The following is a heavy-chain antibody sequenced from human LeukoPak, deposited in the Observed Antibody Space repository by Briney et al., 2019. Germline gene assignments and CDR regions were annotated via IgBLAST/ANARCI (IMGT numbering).Heavy chain of an antibody. CDR3: ARGAVWATNDPYYFDY. D-gene: IGHD5-24*01. CDR1: GGSISSSSYY. J-gene: IGHJ4*02. V-gene: IGHV4-39*07. Sequence: PSETLSLTCTVSGGSISSSSYYWGWIRQPPGKGLEWIGSIYYSGSTYYNPSLKNRVTISVDTSKNQFSLKLSSVTAADTAVYYCARGAVWATNDPYYFDYWGQGTLVTVSS. CDR2: IYYSGST.